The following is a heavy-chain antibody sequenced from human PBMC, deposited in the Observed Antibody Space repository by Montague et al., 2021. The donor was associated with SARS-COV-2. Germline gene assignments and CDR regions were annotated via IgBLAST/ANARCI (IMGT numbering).Heavy chain of an antibody. CDR2: TYYRSKWYN. CDR1: GASLSSYSLS. Sequence: VSPGASLSSYSLSWHWIRQSPSRGLELLASTYYRSKWYNDSAPSVSGRATVKPDTSRNQFSLHLDSVTPEGTALYFCARKMDSSFDVWGKGTMVIVSS. J-gene: IGHJ3*01. V-gene: IGHV6-1*01. D-gene: IGHD2-2*03. CDR3: ARKMDSSFDV.